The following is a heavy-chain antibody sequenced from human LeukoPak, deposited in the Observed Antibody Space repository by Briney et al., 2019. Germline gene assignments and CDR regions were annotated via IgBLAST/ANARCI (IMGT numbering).Heavy chain of an antibody. Sequence: PGGSLRLSCAASGFTFSDEYMSWIRQAPGKGLEWISCVSNSGSSIYYADSVKGRFSISRDNVKNSLYLQMNSLRVEDTAVYYCVRDFRSADYWGQGTLVTVSS. V-gene: IGHV3-11*01. J-gene: IGHJ4*02. CDR2: VSNSGSSI. CDR1: GFTFSDEY. CDR3: VRDFRSADY.